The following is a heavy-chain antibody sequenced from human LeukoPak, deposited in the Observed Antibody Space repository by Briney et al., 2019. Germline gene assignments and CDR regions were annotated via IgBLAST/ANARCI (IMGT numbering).Heavy chain of an antibody. CDR2: IHPTGNT. Sequence: SETLSLTCTASGGSTNNDSYYWSWIRQPAGKGLEWIGRIHPTGNTMYNPSLKSRVTISVDTFKNQFSLNLSSVTAADTAVYYCASHYSRSGIDAFDIWGQGTVVIVSS. CDR3: ASHYSRSGIDAFDI. CDR1: GGSTNNDSYY. J-gene: IGHJ3*02. D-gene: IGHD6-6*01. V-gene: IGHV4-61*02.